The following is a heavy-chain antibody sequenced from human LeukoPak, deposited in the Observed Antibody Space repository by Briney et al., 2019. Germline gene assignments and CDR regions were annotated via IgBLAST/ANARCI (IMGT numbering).Heavy chain of an antibody. V-gene: IGHV5-51*01. D-gene: IGHD1-26*01. CDR2: IYPGDSDT. Sequence: GESLKISCKGSGYSFTSFWIGWVRQVPGKGMEWMGIIYPGDSDTRYSPSFQGQVTISADKSISTAYLQWSSRKASYTSMYYCARPGCSQFEWELDYGGQGTLVAVSS. CDR3: ARPGCSQFEWELDY. CDR1: GYSFTSFW. J-gene: IGHJ4*02.